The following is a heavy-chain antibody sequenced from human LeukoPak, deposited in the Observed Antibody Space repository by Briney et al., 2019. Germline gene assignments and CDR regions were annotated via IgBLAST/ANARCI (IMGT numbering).Heavy chain of an antibody. D-gene: IGHD6-13*01. V-gene: IGHV3-23*01. CDR1: GFTFSSYA. CDR2: ISGLGGST. CDR3: AKDVEARISAAGTFDY. Sequence: GGSLRLSCAASGFTFSSYAMSWVRQAPGKGLEWVSVISGLGGSTYYADSVKGRFAISRDNSKNTLWLQMNSLRADDTAIYYCAKDVEARISAAGTFDYWGQGSLVTVSS. J-gene: IGHJ4*02.